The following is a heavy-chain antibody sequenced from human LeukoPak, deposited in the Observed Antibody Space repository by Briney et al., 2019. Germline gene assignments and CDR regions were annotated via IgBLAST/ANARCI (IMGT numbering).Heavy chain of an antibody. D-gene: IGHD5-24*01. Sequence: KPSETLSLTCTVSGGSISSYFWSWIRQPPGKGLEWIGYIYYSGSTKYNPSLKSRVTISIDTSKNQFSLKLSSVTAADTALYYCARDHKGGDGADAFDIWGHGTMVTVSS. J-gene: IGHJ3*02. CDR3: ARDHKGGDGADAFDI. V-gene: IGHV4-59*08. CDR1: GGSISSYF. CDR2: IYYSGST.